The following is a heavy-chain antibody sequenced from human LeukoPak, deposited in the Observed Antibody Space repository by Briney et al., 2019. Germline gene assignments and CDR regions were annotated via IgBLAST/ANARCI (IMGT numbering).Heavy chain of an antibody. CDR1: GFTVSGTF. V-gene: IGHV3-53*01. CDR3: AKSLNVGSSRWFDP. CDR2: LYSGGST. Sequence: GGSLRLSCAVSGFTVSGTFMSWVRQAPGKGLEWVSVLYSGGSTYYADSVKGRFTIPRDNSKNTLYLQINSLRAEDTAVYYCAKSLNVGSSRWFDPWGQGTLVTVSS. J-gene: IGHJ5*02. D-gene: IGHD2-15*01.